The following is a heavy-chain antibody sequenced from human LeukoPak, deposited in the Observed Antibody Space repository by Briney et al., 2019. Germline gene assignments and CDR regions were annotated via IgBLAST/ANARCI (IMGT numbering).Heavy chain of an antibody. CDR3: ARGEYYVSSGFDY. V-gene: IGHV4-59*01. Sequence: KSSETLSLTCTVSGGSISSYYWSWIRQPPGKGLEWIGYIYYSGSTNYNPSLKSRVTISVDTSKNQFSLKLSSVTAADTAVYYCARGEYYVSSGFDYWGQGTLVTVSS. CDR2: IYYSGST. CDR1: GGSISSYY. D-gene: IGHD3-22*01. J-gene: IGHJ4*02.